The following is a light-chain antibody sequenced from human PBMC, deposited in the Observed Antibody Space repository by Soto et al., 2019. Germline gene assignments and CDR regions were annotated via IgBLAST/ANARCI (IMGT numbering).Light chain of an antibody. Sequence: ELVLTQSPGTLSLSPGDRATRSCRSSQSAYSSYLSWYQQKPGQAPRLLIYGASNRATGIPDRFSGSGSGTDFTLTISGLEPEDFAVYYCQQYGTSLFTFGGGTKADIK. CDR1: QSAYSSY. J-gene: IGKJ4*01. V-gene: IGKV3-20*01. CDR2: GAS. CDR3: QQYGTSLFT.